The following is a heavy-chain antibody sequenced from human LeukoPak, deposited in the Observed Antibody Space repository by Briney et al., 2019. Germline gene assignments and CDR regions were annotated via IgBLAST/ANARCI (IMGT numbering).Heavy chain of an antibody. CDR2: ISGGGGSI. V-gene: IGHV3-23*01. J-gene: IGHJ4*02. CDR3: ARDRPYKGFDY. Sequence: GGSLRLSCAASGFTFSIYAMSWVRQAPGKGLEWVSAISGGGGSIYYADSVKGRFTISRDSSKNTLYLQMNSLRAKDTAVYYCARDRPYKGFDYWGQGTLVTVSS. D-gene: IGHD5-24*01. CDR1: GFTFSIYA.